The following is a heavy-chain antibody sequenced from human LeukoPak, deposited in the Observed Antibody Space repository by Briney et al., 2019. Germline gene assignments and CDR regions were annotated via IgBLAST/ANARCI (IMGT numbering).Heavy chain of an antibody. D-gene: IGHD7-27*01. CDR2: IYTSGSK. J-gene: IGHJ3*02. Sequence: SETLSLTCTVSGGSISSHYWSWIRQPAGKGLEWIGRIYTSGSKNYNPSLKSRVTMSVDTSKNQFSLKLRSMTAADTAVFYCARDWGSGNGFDIWGQGTVVTVSS. CDR1: GGSISSHY. CDR3: ARDWGSGNGFDI. V-gene: IGHV4-4*07.